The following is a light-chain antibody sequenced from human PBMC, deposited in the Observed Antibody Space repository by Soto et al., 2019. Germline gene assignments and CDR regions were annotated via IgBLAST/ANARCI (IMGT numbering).Light chain of an antibody. Sequence: QSALTQPASVSGSPGQSITISCTGTSTDVGGYNYVSWYQQHPGKAPKLMIYEVNNRPSGFSDRFSGSKSGNTASLTISGLQAEDEADYYCSSYTRSATLGVFGGGTKLTVL. CDR3: SSYTRSATLGV. CDR2: EVN. V-gene: IGLV2-14*01. CDR1: STDVGGYNY. J-gene: IGLJ3*02.